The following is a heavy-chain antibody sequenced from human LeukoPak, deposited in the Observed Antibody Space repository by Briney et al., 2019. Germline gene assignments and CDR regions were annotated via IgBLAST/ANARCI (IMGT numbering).Heavy chain of an antibody. CDR1: GGSISSYY. D-gene: IGHD3-9*01. CDR3: ARVLRYFDWSHTRYYYYGMDV. J-gene: IGHJ6*02. Sequence: SETLSLTCTVSGGSISSYYWSWIRQPPGKGLEWIGYIYYSGSTNYNPSLKSRVIISVDTSKNQFSLKLSSVTAADTAVYYCARVLRYFDWSHTRYYYYGMDVWGQGTTVTVSS. V-gene: IGHV4-59*01. CDR2: IYYSGST.